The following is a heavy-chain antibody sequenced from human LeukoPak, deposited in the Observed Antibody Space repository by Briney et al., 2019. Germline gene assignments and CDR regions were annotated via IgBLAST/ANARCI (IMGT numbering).Heavy chain of an antibody. V-gene: IGHV4-30-4*08. CDR1: GGSISSGDYY. CDR2: IYYSGST. D-gene: IGHD3-22*01. CDR3: ARAYYYDSSGYYTNWFDP. Sequence: SETLSLTCTVSGGSISSGDYYWSWIRQPPGKGLEWIGDIYYSGSTYYNPSLKSRVTISVDTSKNQFSLKLSSVTAADTAVYYCARAYYYDSSGYYTNWFDPWGQGTLVTVSS. J-gene: IGHJ5*02.